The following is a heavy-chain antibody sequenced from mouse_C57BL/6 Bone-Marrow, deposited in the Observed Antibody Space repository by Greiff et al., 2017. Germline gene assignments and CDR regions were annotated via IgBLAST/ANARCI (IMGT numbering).Heavy chain of an antibody. Sequence: EVQLVESVAELVRPGASVKLSCTASGFNIKNTYMHWVKQRPEQGLEWIGRIDPANGNTKYAPKFQGKATITADTSSNTAYLQLSSLTSEDTAIYYCARCLRLRLGYFDYWGQGTTLTVSS. CDR1: GFNIKNTY. V-gene: IGHV14-3*01. CDR2: IDPANGNT. J-gene: IGHJ2*01. D-gene: IGHD2-2*01. CDR3: ARCLRLRLGYFDY.